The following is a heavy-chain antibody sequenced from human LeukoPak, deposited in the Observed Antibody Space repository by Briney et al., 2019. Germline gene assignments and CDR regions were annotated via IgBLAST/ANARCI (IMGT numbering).Heavy chain of an antibody. Sequence: GGSLRLSCAASGFTFSSYGMHWVRQAPGKGLEWVAFIRYDGSNKYYADSVKGRFTISRDNSKNTLYLQMSSLRAEDTAVYYCAKDKLPDYYGSGSLGNWGQGTLVTVSS. V-gene: IGHV3-30*02. CDR1: GFTFSSYG. J-gene: IGHJ4*02. CDR2: IRYDGSNK. D-gene: IGHD3-10*01. CDR3: AKDKLPDYYGSGSLGN.